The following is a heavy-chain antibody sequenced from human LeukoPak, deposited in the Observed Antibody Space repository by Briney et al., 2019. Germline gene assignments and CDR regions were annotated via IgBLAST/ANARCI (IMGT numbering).Heavy chain of an antibody. D-gene: IGHD2-15*01. CDR3: ARGGYCSGGSCRNYYMDV. CDR1: GFTFSSYW. Sequence: PGGSLRLSCAASGFTFSSYWMSWVRQAPGKGLEWVANIKQDGSEKYYVDSVKGRFTISRDNAKNSLYLQMNSLRAEDTAMYYCARGGYCSGGSCRNYYMDVWGKGTTVTVSS. CDR2: IKQDGSEK. V-gene: IGHV3-7*01. J-gene: IGHJ6*03.